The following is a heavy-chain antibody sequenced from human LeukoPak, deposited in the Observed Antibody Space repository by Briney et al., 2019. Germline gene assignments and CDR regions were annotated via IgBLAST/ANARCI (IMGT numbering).Heavy chain of an antibody. CDR2: ISSSSSDI. Sequence: GGFLRLSRAASGFTFSSYSMNWVRQAPGKGLEWVSSISSSSSDIYYADSVKGRFTISRDNAKNSLYLKMNSLRAEDTAVYYCERDKVASQRAAYYMDVWGKGTTVTVSS. V-gene: IGHV3-21*01. J-gene: IGHJ6*03. CDR3: ERDKVASQRAAYYMDV. D-gene: IGHD6-25*01. CDR1: GFTFSSYS.